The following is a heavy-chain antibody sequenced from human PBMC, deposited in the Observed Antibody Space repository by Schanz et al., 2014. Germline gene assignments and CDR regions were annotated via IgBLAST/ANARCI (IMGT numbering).Heavy chain of an antibody. CDR1: GFAFSVYG. D-gene: IGHD5-12*01. J-gene: IGHJ4*02. CDR3: ASPSGYSDYGTYFDF. CDR2: IWYDENNK. V-gene: IGHV3-33*01. Sequence: VQLVESGGGLVQPGRSLRLSCAASGFAFSVYGMHWVRQAPGKGLEWVAVIWYDENNKYYADSVEGRFTISRDNSRNTLYLQMNSLRTEDTAVYYCASPSGYSDYGTYFDFWGQGTLVTVSS.